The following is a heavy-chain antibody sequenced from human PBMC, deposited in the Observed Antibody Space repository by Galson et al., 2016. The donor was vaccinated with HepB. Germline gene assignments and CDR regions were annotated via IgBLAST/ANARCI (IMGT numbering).Heavy chain of an antibody. J-gene: IGHJ3*02. CDR1: GYTFTSYG. CDR2: ISAYIGNT. Sequence: SVKVSCKASGYTFTSYGFTWVRQAPGHGLEWMGWISAYIGNTKFAQKFQGRVTMTTDTSPSTAYMALRSLRSDDTAGYYCARDWWLVEGDAFDIWGQGTMVTVSS. V-gene: IGHV1-18*04. CDR3: ARDWWLVEGDAFDI. D-gene: IGHD6-19*01.